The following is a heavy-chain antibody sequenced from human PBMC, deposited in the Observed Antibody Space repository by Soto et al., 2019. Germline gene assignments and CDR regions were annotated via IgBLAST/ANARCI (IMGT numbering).Heavy chain of an antibody. CDR1: GGTFSSYA. D-gene: IGHD1-26*01. CDR2: IIPIFGTA. CDR3: ARGSGATAYYYCYCGMDV. J-gene: IGHJ6*02. Sequence: SVKVSCKASGGTFSSYAISWVRQAPGQGLEWMGGIIPIFGTANYAQKFQGRVTITADESTSTAYMELSSPRSEDTAVYYCARGSGATAYYYCYCGMDVWGQGTTVTVSS. V-gene: IGHV1-69*13.